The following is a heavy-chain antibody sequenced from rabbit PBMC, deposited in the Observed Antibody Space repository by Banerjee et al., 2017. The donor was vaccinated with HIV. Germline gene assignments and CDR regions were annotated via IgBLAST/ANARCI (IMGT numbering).Heavy chain of an antibody. J-gene: IGHJ6*01. Sequence: QLKESGGGLVQPGGSLKLSCKASGFDFSSYYMSWVRQAPGKGLEWIGYIDPVFGSTSYASWVNGRFTISSHNAQNTLYLQLNSLTAADTATYFCARSVGVSDRYFGFWGQGTLVTVS. V-gene: IGHV1S7*01. D-gene: IGHD5-1*01. CDR1: GFDFSSYY. CDR3: ARSVGVSDRYFGF. CDR2: IDPVFGST.